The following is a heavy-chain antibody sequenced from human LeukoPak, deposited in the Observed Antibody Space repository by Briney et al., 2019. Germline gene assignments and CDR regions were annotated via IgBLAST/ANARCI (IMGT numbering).Heavy chain of an antibody. CDR1: GFTFDDHG. V-gene: IGHV3-9*01. Sequence: GRSLRLSCAASGFTFDDHGMHWVRQAPGKGLEWVSGISWSSGIIGYADSVKGRFTISRDNAKNFLYLQMDSLRAEDTALYYCAKDTGRPTDAITMEDNAFDIWGQGTMVTVSS. CDR2: ISWSSGII. D-gene: IGHD3-3*01. J-gene: IGHJ3*02. CDR3: AKDTGRPTDAITMEDNAFDI.